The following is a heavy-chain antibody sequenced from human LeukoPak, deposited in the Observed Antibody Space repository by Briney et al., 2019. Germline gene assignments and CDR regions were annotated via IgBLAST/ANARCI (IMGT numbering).Heavy chain of an antibody. CDR2: IWYDGSNK. CDR1: GFTFSSCG. Sequence: GRSLRLSCAASGFTFSSCGIHWVRQAPGKGLEWVAVIWYDGSNKYYADSVKGRFTISRDNSKNTLFLQMNSLRAEDTAVYYCARAWGSGSYYRPYFQHWGQGTLVTVSS. D-gene: IGHD3-10*01. V-gene: IGHV3-33*01. CDR3: ARAWGSGSYYRPYFQH. J-gene: IGHJ1*01.